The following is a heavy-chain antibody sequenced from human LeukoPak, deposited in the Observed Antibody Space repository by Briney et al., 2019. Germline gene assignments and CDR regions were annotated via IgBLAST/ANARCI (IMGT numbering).Heavy chain of an antibody. J-gene: IGHJ4*02. V-gene: IGHV3-30*18. CDR3: AKDVERYSSSWFDDY. Sequence: GGSLRHSCAASGFTFSSYGMHWVRQAPGKGLEWVAVISYDGSNKYYADSVKGRFTISRDNSKNTLYLQMNSLRAEDTAVYYCAKDVERYSSSWFDDYWGQGTLVTVSS. CDR1: GFTFSSYG. D-gene: IGHD6-13*01. CDR2: ISYDGSNK.